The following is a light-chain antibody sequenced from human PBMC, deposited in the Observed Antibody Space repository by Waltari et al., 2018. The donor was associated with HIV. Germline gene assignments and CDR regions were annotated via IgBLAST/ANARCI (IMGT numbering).Light chain of an antibody. V-gene: IGKV1-39*01. CDR2: AAS. Sequence: DIQMTQSPSSLSASVGDRVTITCRASQSISNYLNWYQQKPGKAPNLLIYAASSLQSGVPSRFSGSGSGTDFTLTIINLQPEDFATYFCHQSYSTPETFGQGTKVEIK. J-gene: IGKJ1*01. CDR3: HQSYSTPET. CDR1: QSISNY.